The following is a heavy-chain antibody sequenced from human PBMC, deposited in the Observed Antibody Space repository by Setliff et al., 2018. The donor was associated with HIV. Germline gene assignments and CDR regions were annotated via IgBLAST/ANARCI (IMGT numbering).Heavy chain of an antibody. D-gene: IGHD5-18*01. CDR3: ARDPRSGYDSDTAMVTVYYYYMDV. V-gene: IGHV1-18*04. J-gene: IGHJ6*03. Sequence: ASVKVSCKASGHTLTDHFLHWVRQAPGQGLEWVGYISGYNGNTKYAQNVQGRVTMTTDTSTSTAYMELRSLRYDDTAVYYCARDPRSGYDSDTAMVTVYYYYMDVWGKGTTVTVSS. CDR1: GHTLTDHF. CDR2: ISGYNGNT.